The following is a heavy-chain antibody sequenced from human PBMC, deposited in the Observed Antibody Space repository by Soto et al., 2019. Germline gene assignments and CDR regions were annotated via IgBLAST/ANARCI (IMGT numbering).Heavy chain of an antibody. CDR2: ISGSGGST. D-gene: IGHD3-9*01. CDR1: GFTFRNYA. Sequence: EVQLLESGGGLGQPGGSLRLSCAASGFTFRNYAMSWVRQAPGKGLEWVSTISGSGGSTFYADSVKGRFTISRDNSRNTLYLQMNSLRAEDTAIYFCARGDDILTGPVFDYWGQGTLVTVSS. J-gene: IGHJ4*02. V-gene: IGHV3-23*01. CDR3: ARGDDILTGPVFDY.